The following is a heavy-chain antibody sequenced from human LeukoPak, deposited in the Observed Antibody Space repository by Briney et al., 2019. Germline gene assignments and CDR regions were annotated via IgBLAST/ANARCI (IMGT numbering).Heavy chain of an antibody. CDR2: IGVAGGNT. CDR1: GFTFSNSA. V-gene: IGHV1-58*02. D-gene: IGHD4-23*01. Sequence: SVKVSCKASGFTFSNSAIQWVRQARGQRLEWIGWIGVAGGNTNYAQTLQGRITITRDMSTSTAYMELTGLRSDDTAVYYCAAEIYGGNTDCCTFDFWGPGTPVTVSS. CDR3: AAEIYGGNTDCCTFDF. J-gene: IGHJ3*01.